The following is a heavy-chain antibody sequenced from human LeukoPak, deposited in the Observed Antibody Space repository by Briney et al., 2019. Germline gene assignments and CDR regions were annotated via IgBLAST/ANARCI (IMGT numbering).Heavy chain of an antibody. V-gene: IGHV3-21*06. CDR1: GFGITTYS. Sequence: GGSPRLSCSAAGFGITTYSMNWVRQAPGKGLEWVSSISSSGKYVYYGDSVKGRFTLSRDDAKNELYLQMNSLRAEDTALYYCARDRYGSSVGGMDVWGQGTTVTVSS. CDR3: ARDRYGSSVGGMDV. CDR2: ISSSGKYV. J-gene: IGHJ6*02. D-gene: IGHD6-6*01.